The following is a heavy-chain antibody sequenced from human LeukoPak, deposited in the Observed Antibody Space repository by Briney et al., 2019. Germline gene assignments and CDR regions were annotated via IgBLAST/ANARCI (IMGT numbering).Heavy chain of an antibody. Sequence: GGSLRLSCAASGFTVSSNYMSWVRQAPGKGLEWVSVIYSGGSTYYADSVKGRFTISRDNSKNTLYLQMNSLRAEDTAVYYCAKEGPGIAAVSFDYWGQGTLVTVSS. J-gene: IGHJ4*02. CDR3: AKEGPGIAAVSFDY. V-gene: IGHV3-53*01. CDR2: IYSGGST. D-gene: IGHD6-13*01. CDR1: GFTVSSNY.